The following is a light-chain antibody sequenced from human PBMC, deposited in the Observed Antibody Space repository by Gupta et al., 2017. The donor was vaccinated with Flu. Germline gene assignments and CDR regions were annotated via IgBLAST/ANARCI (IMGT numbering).Light chain of an antibody. CDR1: QSIGNW. Sequence: DIQMTQSPSTLSASVGDRGTITCRASQSIGNWLAWYQQKPGKAPKLLNYKEASIESGVRLRVSGSVYGTEFTSSRRSMKTDDFEHDHGQQCNSIFGQGTKMETK. CDR2: KEA. V-gene: IGKV1-5*03. J-gene: IGKJ2*01. CDR3: QQCNSI.